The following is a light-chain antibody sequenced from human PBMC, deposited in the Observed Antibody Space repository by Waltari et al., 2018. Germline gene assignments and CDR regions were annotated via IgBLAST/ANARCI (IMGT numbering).Light chain of an antibody. CDR1: ISDVGGYNY. CDR3: SSYTSSSVV. CDR2: DVS. J-gene: IGLJ2*01. V-gene: IGLV2-14*01. Sequence: QSALTQPASVSGSPGQSITISCTATISDVGGYNYVSWYQQHPGKAPKLMFYDVSNRPSGVSNRFSGSKSGNTASLTISGLQAEDEADYYCSSYTSSSVVFGGGTKLTVL.